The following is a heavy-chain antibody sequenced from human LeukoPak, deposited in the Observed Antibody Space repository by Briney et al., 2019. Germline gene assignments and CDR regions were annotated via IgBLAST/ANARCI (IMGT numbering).Heavy chain of an antibody. CDR1: GGSISSSSYY. V-gene: IGHV4-39*07. J-gene: IGHJ4*02. CDR2: IYYSGST. Sequence: SETLSLTCTVSGGSISSSSYYWGWIRQPPGKGLEWIGSIYYSGSTYYNPSLKSRVTISVDTSKNQFSLKLSSVTAADTAVYYCARGDRVGTIDYWGQGTLVTVSS. CDR3: ARGDRVGTIDY. D-gene: IGHD1-14*01.